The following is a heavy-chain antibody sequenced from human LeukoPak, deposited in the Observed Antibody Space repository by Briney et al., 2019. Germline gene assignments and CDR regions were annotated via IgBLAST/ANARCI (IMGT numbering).Heavy chain of an antibody. CDR1: GYTFTGYY. CDR3: ARDIRNDWYLSSYDAFDI. Sequence: ASVKVSCKASGYTFTGYYMHWVRQAPGQGLEWMGWINPNSGGTNFAQKFQGRVTMTRDTSIGTAYMELRSLRSDDTAVYYCARDIRNDWYLSSYDAFDIWGQGTMVTVSS. V-gene: IGHV1-2*02. J-gene: IGHJ3*02. CDR2: INPNSGGT. D-gene: IGHD3-9*01.